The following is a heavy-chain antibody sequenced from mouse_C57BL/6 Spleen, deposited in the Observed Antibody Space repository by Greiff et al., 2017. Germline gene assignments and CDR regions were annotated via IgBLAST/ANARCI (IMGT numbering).Heavy chain of an antibody. V-gene: IGHV1-15*01. CDR3: TRYYGSIFYAMDY. J-gene: IGHJ4*01. Sequence: QVQLQQSGAELVRPGASVTLSCKASGYTFTDYEMHWVKQTPVHGLEWIGAIDPETGGTAYNQKFKGKAILTADKSSSTAYMELRSLTSEDSAVDYCTRYYGSIFYAMDYWGQGTSVTVSS. CDR1: GYTFTDYE. CDR2: IDPETGGT. D-gene: IGHD1-1*01.